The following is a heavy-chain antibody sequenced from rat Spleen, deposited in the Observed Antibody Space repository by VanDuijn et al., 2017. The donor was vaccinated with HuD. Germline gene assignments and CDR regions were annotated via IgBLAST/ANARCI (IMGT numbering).Heavy chain of an antibody. D-gene: IGHD1-2*01. Sequence: EVQLVESDGGLVQPGRSLKLSCAASGFAFSDHYVAWVRQGPTKGLEWVATINYDGRSTFYRDSVRARFTISRDNGKNILYLQIDSLKSEDTATYYCARHGRVGTTYHYVMDVWGQGASVTVSS. CDR1: GFAFSDHY. V-gene: IGHV5-29*01. J-gene: IGHJ4*01. CDR2: INYDGRST. CDR3: ARHGRVGTTYHYVMDV.